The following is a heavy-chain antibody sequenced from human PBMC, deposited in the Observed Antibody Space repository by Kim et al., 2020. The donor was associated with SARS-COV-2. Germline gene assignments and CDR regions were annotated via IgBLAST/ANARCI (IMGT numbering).Heavy chain of an antibody. D-gene: IGHD2-2*01. Sequence: SVKVSCKASGGTFSSYAISWVRQAPGQGLEWMGRIIPILGIANYAQKFQGRVTITADKSTSTAYMELSSLRSEDTAVYYCAREDCSSTSCRLYYYYGMDVWGQGTTVTVSS. V-gene: IGHV1-69*04. CDR3: AREDCSSTSCRLYYYYGMDV. CDR1: GGTFSSYA. CDR2: IIPILGIA. J-gene: IGHJ6*02.